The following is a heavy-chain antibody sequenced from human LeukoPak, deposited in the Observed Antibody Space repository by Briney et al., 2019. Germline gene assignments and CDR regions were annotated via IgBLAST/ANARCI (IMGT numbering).Heavy chain of an antibody. CDR2: ISYDGSNK. Sequence: GGSLRLSCAASGFTFSSYAVHWVRQAPGKGLEWVAVISYDGSNKYYADSVKGRFTISRDNSKNTLYLQMNSLRAEDTAVYYCARDVYFDYWGQGTLVTVSS. CDR3: ARDVYFDY. V-gene: IGHV3-30*04. J-gene: IGHJ4*02. CDR1: GFTFSSYA.